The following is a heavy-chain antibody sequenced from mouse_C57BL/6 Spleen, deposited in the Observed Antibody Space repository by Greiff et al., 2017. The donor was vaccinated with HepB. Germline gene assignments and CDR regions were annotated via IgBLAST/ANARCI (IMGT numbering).Heavy chain of an antibody. CDR2: IHPNSGST. CDR3: ARWFHYAMDY. D-gene: IGHD2-2*01. CDR1: GYTFTSYW. V-gene: IGHV1-64*01. Sequence: VQLQQPGAELVKPGASVKLSCKASGYTFTSYWMHWVKQRPGPGLEWIGMIHPNSGSTNYNEKFKSKATLTVDKSSSTAYMQLSSLTSEDSAVYYCARWFHYAMDYWGQGTSVTVSS. J-gene: IGHJ4*01.